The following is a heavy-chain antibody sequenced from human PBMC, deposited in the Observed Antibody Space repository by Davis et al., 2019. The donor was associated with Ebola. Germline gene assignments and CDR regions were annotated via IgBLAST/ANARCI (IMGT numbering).Heavy chain of an antibody. V-gene: IGHV1-2*02. CDR2: INPNSGGT. Sequence: ASVKVSCKASGYTFTGYYMRWVRQAPGQGLEWMGWINPNSGGTNYAQKFQGRVTMTRDTSISTAYMELSRLRSDDTAVYYCARWGRGTSNSYYYGMDVWGQGTTVTVSS. D-gene: IGHD3-16*01. CDR3: ARWGRGTSNSYYYGMDV. J-gene: IGHJ6*02. CDR1: GYTFTGYY.